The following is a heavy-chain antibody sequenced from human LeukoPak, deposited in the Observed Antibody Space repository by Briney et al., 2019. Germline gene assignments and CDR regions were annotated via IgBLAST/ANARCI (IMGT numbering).Heavy chain of an antibody. CDR3: ASKYEDSSGYYYNY. CDR2: IYTSGSP. V-gene: IGHV4-4*07. CDR1: GDSISSYY. J-gene: IGHJ4*02. Sequence: SETLSLTCAVSGDSISSYYWSWIRQPPGKGLEWIGRIYTSGSPNYNPSLKSRVTISVDKSKNQFSLKLSSVTAADTAVYYCASKYEDSSGYYYNYWGQGTLVTVSS. D-gene: IGHD3-22*01.